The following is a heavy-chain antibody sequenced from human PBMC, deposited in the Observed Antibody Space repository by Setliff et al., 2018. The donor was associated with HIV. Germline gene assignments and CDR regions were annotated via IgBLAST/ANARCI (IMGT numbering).Heavy chain of an antibody. CDR2: ISGNAANT. D-gene: IGHD6-19*01. CDR3: TKDHLSGWASDC. Sequence: GGSLRLSCAASGFVFSNYAMSWVRQAPGKGLEWVSGISGNAANTYYGDSVKGRFTISRDNSKNSVYLQMNSLRVEDTAMYYCTKDHLSGWASDCWGQGTLVTVSS. J-gene: IGHJ4*02. CDR1: GFVFSNYA. V-gene: IGHV3-23*01.